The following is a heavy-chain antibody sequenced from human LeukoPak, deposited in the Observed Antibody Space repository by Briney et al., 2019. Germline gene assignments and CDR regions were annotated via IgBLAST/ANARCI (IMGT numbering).Heavy chain of an antibody. V-gene: IGHV4-59*01. CDR1: GDSISSYY. CDR3: ARDGVGSSSVLGWFDP. J-gene: IGHJ5*02. Sequence: PSETLSLTCTVSGDSISSYYWSWIRQPPGKGPEWIGYIYYTGSTNYNTSLKSRVTISIDTSKNQFSLKLTSVTAADTAVYYCARDGVGSSSVLGWFDPWGQGTLVTVSS. D-gene: IGHD6-6*01. CDR2: IYYTGST.